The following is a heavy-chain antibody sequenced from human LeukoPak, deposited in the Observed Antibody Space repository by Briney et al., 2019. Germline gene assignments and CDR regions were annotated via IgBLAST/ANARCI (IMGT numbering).Heavy chain of an antibody. CDR1: GFTLDDYA. D-gene: IGHD2-21*01. V-gene: IGHV3-9*01. CDR3: AKDRGYSDYYGMDV. CDR2: ISWNSGSI. J-gene: IGHJ6*02. Sequence: PGRSLRLSCAASGFTLDDYAMHWVRHAPGKGLEGVSGISWNSGSIGYADSVKGRFTISRDNAKNSLYLQMNSLRAEDTALYYCAKDRGYSDYYGMDVWGQGTTVTVSS.